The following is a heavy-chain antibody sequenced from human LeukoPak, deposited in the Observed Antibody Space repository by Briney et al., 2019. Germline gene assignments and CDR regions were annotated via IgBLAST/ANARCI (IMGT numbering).Heavy chain of an antibody. CDR3: TTPFLRSFPYYMDV. Sequence: GESLRLSCAASGFTFSAYWMTWVRQAPGKGLEWVGRIKSKTDGGTTDYAAPVKGRFTISRDDSKNTLYLQMNSLKTEDTAVYYCTTPFLRSFPYYMDVWGKGTTVTISS. CDR1: GFTFSAYW. CDR2: IKSKTDGGTT. V-gene: IGHV3-15*01. D-gene: IGHD3-16*01. J-gene: IGHJ6*03.